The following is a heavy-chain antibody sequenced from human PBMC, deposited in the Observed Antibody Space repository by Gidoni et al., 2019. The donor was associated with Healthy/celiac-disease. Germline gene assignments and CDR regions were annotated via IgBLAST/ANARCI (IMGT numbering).Heavy chain of an antibody. CDR3: ARRRNDYGDRPDAFDI. Sequence: QLQLQESGPGLVKPSETLSLTCTVSGGSISSSSYYWGWIRQPPGKGLEWIGSIYYSGSTYYNPSLKSRVTISVDTSKNQFSLKLSSVTAADTAVYYCARRRNDYGDRPDAFDIWGQGTMVTVSS. V-gene: IGHV4-39*01. CDR2: IYYSGST. D-gene: IGHD4-17*01. CDR1: GGSISSSSYY. J-gene: IGHJ3*02.